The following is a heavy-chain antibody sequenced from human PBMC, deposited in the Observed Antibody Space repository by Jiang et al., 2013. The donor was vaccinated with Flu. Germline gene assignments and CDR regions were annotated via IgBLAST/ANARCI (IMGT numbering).Heavy chain of an antibody. CDR2: FDPEDGET. D-gene: IGHD1-26*01. V-gene: IGHV1-24*01. CDR3: ATGAWEPRDVDY. J-gene: IGHJ4*02. CDR1: TELS. Sequence: TELSMHWVRQAPGKGLEWMGGFDPEDGETIYAQKFQGRVTMTEDTSTDTAYMELSSLRSEDTAVYYCATGAWEPRDVDYWGQGTLVTVSS.